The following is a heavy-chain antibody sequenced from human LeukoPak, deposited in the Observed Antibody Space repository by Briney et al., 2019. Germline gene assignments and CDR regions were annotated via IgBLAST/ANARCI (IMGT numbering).Heavy chain of an antibody. Sequence: GRSLRLSCAASGFTFSSYGMHWVRQAPGKGLEWVAVISYDGSNKYYADSVKGRFTISRDNSKNTLYLQMNSLRAEDTAVYYCASLSGSGSYPNFDYWGQGTLVTVSS. D-gene: IGHD3-10*01. J-gene: IGHJ4*02. CDR1: GFTFSSYG. CDR3: ASLSGSGSYPNFDY. V-gene: IGHV3-30*03. CDR2: ISYDGSNK.